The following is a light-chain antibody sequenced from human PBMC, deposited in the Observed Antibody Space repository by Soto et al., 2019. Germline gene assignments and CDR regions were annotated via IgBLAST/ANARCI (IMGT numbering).Light chain of an antibody. CDR1: KSVYSSY. Sequence: EIVLTQSPGTLSLSPGERATVFCRASKSVYSSYLAWFQQKPGQAPRLLIYGASRRATGIPDRFSGSGSGTDCTLTITGLVPEDFAVYYCHQYDSSSWTVGQGTKVEI. V-gene: IGKV3-20*01. CDR3: HQYDSSSWT. J-gene: IGKJ1*01. CDR2: GAS.